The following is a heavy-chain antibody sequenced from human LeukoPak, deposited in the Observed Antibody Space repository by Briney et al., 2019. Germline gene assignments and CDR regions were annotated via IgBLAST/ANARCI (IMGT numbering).Heavy chain of an antibody. CDR1: GFTFSSYA. D-gene: IGHD2-2*01. J-gene: IGHJ6*02. CDR2: ISGSGGST. Sequence: GGSLRLSCAASGFTFSSYAMNWVRQAPGKGLEWVPAISGSGGSTNYADSVKGRFTISRDNSKNTLDLQINSLRAEDTAIYYCAKSQLPYYYYGMDVWGQGTTVTVSS. V-gene: IGHV3-23*01. CDR3: AKSQLPYYYYGMDV.